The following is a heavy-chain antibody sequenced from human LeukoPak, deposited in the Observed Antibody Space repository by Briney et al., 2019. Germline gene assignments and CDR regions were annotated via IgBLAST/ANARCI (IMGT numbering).Heavy chain of an antibody. D-gene: IGHD3-22*01. CDR3: AKMARNYYDSSGYPYYFDY. Sequence: GGSLRLSCAASGFTFSSSAMSWVRQAPGKGLEWVSAISNSGGSTYYADSVKGRFTISRDNSKNTLYLQMNSLRAEDTAVYYCAKMARNYYDSSGYPYYFDYWGQGTLVTVSS. CDR1: GFTFSSSA. V-gene: IGHV3-23*01. CDR2: ISNSGGST. J-gene: IGHJ4*02.